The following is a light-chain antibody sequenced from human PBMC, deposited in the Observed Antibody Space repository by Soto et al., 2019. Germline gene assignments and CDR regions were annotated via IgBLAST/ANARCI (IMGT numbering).Light chain of an antibody. CDR1: TSNLGGNT. CDR3: AAWDASLNAVV. J-gene: IGLJ2*01. Sequence: QSVLTQPPSVSGTPGHKVSISCSGSTSNLGGNTVNWYQQLPGTAPKLLIYTNNHRPSGVPDRLSASKSGTSASLASSDLLSEDEADFYCAAWDASLNAVVFGGGTKLTVL. V-gene: IGLV1-44*01. CDR2: TNN.